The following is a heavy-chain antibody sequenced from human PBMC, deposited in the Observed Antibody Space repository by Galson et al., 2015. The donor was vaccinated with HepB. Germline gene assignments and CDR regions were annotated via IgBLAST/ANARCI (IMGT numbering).Heavy chain of an antibody. CDR2: ISAYNGNT. CDR1: GYTFTSYG. V-gene: IGHV1-18*04. J-gene: IGHJ4*02. CDR3: ARDPWAYTKPSPRVVVITTGFDY. D-gene: IGHD3-22*01. Sequence: SVKVPCKASGYTFTSYGISWVRQAPGQGLEWMGWISAYNGNTNYAQKLQGRVTMTTDTSTSTAYMELRSLRSDDTAVYYCARDPWAYTKPSPRVVVITTGFDYWGQGTLVTVSS.